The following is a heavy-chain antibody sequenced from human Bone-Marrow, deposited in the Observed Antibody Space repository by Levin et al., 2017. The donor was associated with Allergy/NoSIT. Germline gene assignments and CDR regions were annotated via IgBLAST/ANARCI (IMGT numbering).Heavy chain of an antibody. CDR3: ARIRVEVPIVDYFDH. D-gene: IGHD2-15*01. J-gene: IGHJ4*02. CDR2: ISYSGIT. V-gene: IGHV4-59*08. Sequence: SETLSLTCTVSGGSISSHYWSWVRQPPGKGLEYIGYISYSGITNYNPSLKRRLTISKDMSTTQFSLHLTSVSAAATAVYFYARIRVEVPIVDYFDHWGQGTLITVSS. CDR1: GGSISSHY.